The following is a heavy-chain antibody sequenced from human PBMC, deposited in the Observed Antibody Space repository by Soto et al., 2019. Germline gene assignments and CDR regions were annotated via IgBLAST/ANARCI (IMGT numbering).Heavy chain of an antibody. CDR3: ARSYKQWLVHGSDAFDI. J-gene: IGHJ3*02. V-gene: IGHV3-30-3*01. CDR2: ISYDGSNK. CDR1: GFTISSYA. Sequence: GGSLSHYGGAAGFTISSYAMHCVSQAPGKGLEWVAVISYDGSNKYYADSVKGRFTISRDNSKNTLYLQMNSLRAEDTAVYYCARSYKQWLVHGSDAFDIWGQGTMVTVSS. D-gene: IGHD6-19*01.